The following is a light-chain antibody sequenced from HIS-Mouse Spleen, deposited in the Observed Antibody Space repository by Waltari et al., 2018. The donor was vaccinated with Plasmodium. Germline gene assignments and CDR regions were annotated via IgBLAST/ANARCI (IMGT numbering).Light chain of an antibody. Sequence: SYELTQPPSVSVSPGQTARITCSGDALPKKYAYWYQQKSGQAPVLVIHEDSKRPSGIPERFSVSSSGTIATLTISGAQVEDEADYYCYSTDSSGNHRVFGGGTKLTVL. CDR2: EDS. CDR1: ALPKKY. V-gene: IGLV3-10*01. J-gene: IGLJ3*02. CDR3: YSTDSSGNHRV.